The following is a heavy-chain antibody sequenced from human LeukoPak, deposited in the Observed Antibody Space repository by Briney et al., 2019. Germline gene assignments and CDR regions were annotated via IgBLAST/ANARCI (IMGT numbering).Heavy chain of an antibody. CDR1: GFTFSSYA. J-gene: IGHJ5*02. Sequence: PGGSLRLSCAASGFTFSSYAISWVRQAPGKGLEWVSAISGSGGSTYYADSVKGRFTISRDNSKNTLYLQMNSLRAEDTAVYYCAPFPGIGPDWFDPWGQGNLVTVSS. V-gene: IGHV3-23*01. CDR3: APFPGIGPDWFDP. CDR2: ISGSGGST. D-gene: IGHD2-21*01.